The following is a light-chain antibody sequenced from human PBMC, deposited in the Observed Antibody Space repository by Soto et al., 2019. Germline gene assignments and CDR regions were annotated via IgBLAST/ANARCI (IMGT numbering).Light chain of an antibody. Sequence: DIQMTQSPSSLSASVGDRVTITCRASQSISSYLNWYQQKPGKAPKLLIYAASSLQSGVPSRFSGSGSGTDFTLTISSLQPEDFATYYSQQSYSTPYTFXQGTKVDIK. CDR2: AAS. CDR1: QSISSY. J-gene: IGKJ2*01. CDR3: QQSYSTPYT. V-gene: IGKV1-39*01.